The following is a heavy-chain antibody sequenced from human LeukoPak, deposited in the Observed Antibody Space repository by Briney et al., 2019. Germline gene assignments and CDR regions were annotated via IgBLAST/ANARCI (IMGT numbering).Heavy chain of an antibody. J-gene: IGHJ4*02. CDR1: GDSVSSFY. V-gene: IGHV4-59*02. CDR2: IYYSGTT. D-gene: IGHD2-21*01. CDR3: ARGVVIAPQTFDY. Sequence: SETLSLTCTVSGDSVSSFYWSWIRQPPGKGLEWIGYIYYSGTTNYNPSLKSRVTISVDTTKSQFSLKLSSVTAADTAGYYCARGVVIAPQTFDYWGQGILVTVSS.